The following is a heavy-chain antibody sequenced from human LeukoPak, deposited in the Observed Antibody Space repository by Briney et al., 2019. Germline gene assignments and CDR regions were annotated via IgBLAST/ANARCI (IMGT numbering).Heavy chain of an antibody. CDR2: IKTDGSHT. CDR1: GFTFSTSW. V-gene: IGHV3-74*01. J-gene: IGHJ4*02. D-gene: IGHD2/OR15-2a*01. Sequence: GGSLRLSCAASGFTFSTSWMHWVRQAPGKGLVWVSHIKTDGSHTTYADSVKGRFAISRDNAQNTLYLQMTSLRAEDTAVYYCTRCFSATGPECFDFWGQGTLVTVSS. CDR3: TRCFSATGPECFDF.